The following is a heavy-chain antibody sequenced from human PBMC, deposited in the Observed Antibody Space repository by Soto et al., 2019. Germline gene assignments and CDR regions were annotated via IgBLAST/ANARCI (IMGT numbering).Heavy chain of an antibody. D-gene: IGHD4-17*01. CDR3: ARGDYGDSDDAFDS. V-gene: IGHV1-8*01. CDR1: GYTFTSYD. Sequence: ASVKVSCKASGYTFTSYDINWVRQATGQGLEWMGWMNPNSGNTAYAQKFQGRVTMTRNTSISTAYMELSSLRSEDTAVCYWARGDYGDSDDAFDSWGEGTMVTVSS. CDR2: MNPNSGNT. J-gene: IGHJ3*02.